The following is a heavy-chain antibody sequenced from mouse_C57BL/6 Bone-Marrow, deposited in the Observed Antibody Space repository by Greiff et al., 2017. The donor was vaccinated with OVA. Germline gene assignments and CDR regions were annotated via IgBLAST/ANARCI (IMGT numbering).Heavy chain of an antibody. CDR1: GFTFSSYA. V-gene: IGHV5-4*01. CDR3: AREHLRLYAMDY. J-gene: IGHJ4*01. Sequence: EVMLVESGGGLVKPGGSLKLSCAASGFTFSSYAMSWVRQTPERRLEWVATISDGGSYTYYPDNVKGRFTIARDNAKNNLYLQMSHLKSEDTAMYYCAREHLRLYAMDYWGQGTSVTVSS. D-gene: IGHD3-2*02. CDR2: ISDGGSYT.